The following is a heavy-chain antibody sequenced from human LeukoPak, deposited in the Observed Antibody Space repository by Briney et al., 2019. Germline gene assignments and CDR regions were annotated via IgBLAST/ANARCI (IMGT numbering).Heavy chain of an antibody. Sequence: SETLSLTCNVSGGSISSGSYYWNWIRQPAGKGLEWIGRIYTSGHTNYNASLKSRVTISVDTSKNQFSLKLSSVTAADTAVYYCARGGDDILTGYYQTFDYWGQGTLVTVSS. CDR1: GGSISSGSYY. J-gene: IGHJ4*02. V-gene: IGHV4-61*02. CDR3: ARGGDDILTGYYQTFDY. D-gene: IGHD3-9*01. CDR2: IYTSGHT.